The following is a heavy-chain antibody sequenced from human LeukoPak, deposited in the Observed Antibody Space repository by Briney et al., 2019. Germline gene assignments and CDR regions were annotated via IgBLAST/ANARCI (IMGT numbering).Heavy chain of an antibody. Sequence: PSETLSLTCTASGGSVSSGGSASSGRYYWSWIRQPPGKGLEWIGYVSYSGSTNYNPSLHSRVTISIDTSKNQFSLKLSSVTAADTAVYFRARDSFYSGSDYWGQGTLVTVSS. V-gene: IGHV4-61*01. CDR2: VSYSGST. D-gene: IGHD1-26*01. CDR3: ARDSFYSGSDY. CDR1: GGSVSSGGSASSGRYY. J-gene: IGHJ4*02.